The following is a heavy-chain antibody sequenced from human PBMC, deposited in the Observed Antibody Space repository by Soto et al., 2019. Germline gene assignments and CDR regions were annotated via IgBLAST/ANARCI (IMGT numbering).Heavy chain of an antibody. CDR2: INAGNGYT. J-gene: IGHJ6*02. V-gene: IGHV1-3*01. D-gene: IGHD5-12*01. Sequence: QVQLVQSGAEVKKPGASVKVSCKASGYTFTKYGMHWVRQAPGQRLEWMGWINAGNGYTEYSQKFQGRVTITRDTSASIAYMELSSLRSEDTAVYYCAREIGAISTRLSDDCGGFDVWGQGTTVTVFS. CDR3: AREIGAISTRLSDDCGGFDV. CDR1: GYTFTKYG.